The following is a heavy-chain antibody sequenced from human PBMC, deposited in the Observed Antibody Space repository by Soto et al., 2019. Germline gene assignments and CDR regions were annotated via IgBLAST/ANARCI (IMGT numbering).Heavy chain of an antibody. V-gene: IGHV3-48*01. J-gene: IGHJ5*02. CDR3: ARDNLRFHPGGIIPTGVDKYSSRTNWFDP. CDR1: GFTFSSYS. CDR2: ISSSSSTI. D-gene: IGHD6-13*01. Sequence: EVQLVESGGGLVQPGGSLRLSCAASGFTFSSYSMNWVRQAPGKGLEWVSYISSSSSTIYYADSVKGRFTISRDNAKNSLYLQMNSLRAEDTAVYYCARDNLRFHPGGIIPTGVDKYSSRTNWFDPWGQGTLVTVSS.